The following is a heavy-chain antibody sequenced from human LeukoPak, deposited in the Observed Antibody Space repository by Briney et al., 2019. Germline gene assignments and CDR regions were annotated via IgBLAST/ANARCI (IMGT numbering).Heavy chain of an antibody. CDR2: ISSSSSYI. D-gene: IGHD6-13*01. CDR1: GFTFSSYS. V-gene: IGHV3-21*01. J-gene: IGHJ6*03. Sequence: GGSLRLSCAASGFTFSSYSMNWVRQAPGKGLEWVSSISSSSSYIYYADSVKARFTISRDNAKNSLYLQMNSLSAEDTAVYYCARDACRGYSSSWSTNCYYMDVWGKGTTVTVSS. CDR3: ARDACRGYSSSWSTNCYYMDV.